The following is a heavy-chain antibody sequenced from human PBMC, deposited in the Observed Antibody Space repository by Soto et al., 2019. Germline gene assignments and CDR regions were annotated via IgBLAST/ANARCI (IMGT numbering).Heavy chain of an antibody. V-gene: IGHV3-66*01. J-gene: IGHJ4*02. CDR1: GFSVPDNY. Sequence: EVQVVESGGDLVQPGGSLRLSCAASGFSVPDNYMNWVRQAPGKGLEWVSIIDIGGNTYYADSVKDRFTISRDNSRNTLYLHMDSLRAEDTPVYYCARGRGSTGYLGREHYFDYWGQGTLVTVSP. D-gene: IGHD2-2*01. CDR2: IDIGGNT. CDR3: ARGRGSTGYLGREHYFDY.